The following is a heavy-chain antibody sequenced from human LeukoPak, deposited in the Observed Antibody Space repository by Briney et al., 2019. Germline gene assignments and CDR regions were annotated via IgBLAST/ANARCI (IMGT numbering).Heavy chain of an antibody. D-gene: IGHD6-13*01. CDR3: ARLMGYSSSWYEGVFDY. CDR1: GFTFSSYA. J-gene: IGHJ4*02. Sequence: GGSLRLSCAASGFTFSSYAMSWVRQAPGKGLEWVSAIIGSGGSTYYADSVKGRFTISRDNSKNTLYLQMNSLRAEDTAVYYCARLMGYSSSWYEGVFDYWGQGTLVTVSS. V-gene: IGHV3-23*01. CDR2: IIGSGGST.